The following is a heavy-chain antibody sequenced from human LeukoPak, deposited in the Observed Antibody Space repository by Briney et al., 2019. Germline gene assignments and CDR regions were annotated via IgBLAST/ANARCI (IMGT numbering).Heavy chain of an antibody. Sequence: GGSLRLSCAASGFTVSSNYMSWVRQAPGKGLEWVSVIYSGGSTYYADSVKGRFTISRDNSKNTLYLQMNSLRAEDTAVYYCAKDRSSSSWLTSYFDYWGQGTLVTVSP. J-gene: IGHJ4*02. CDR3: AKDRSSSSWLTSYFDY. V-gene: IGHV3-66*01. CDR1: GFTVSSNY. D-gene: IGHD6-13*01. CDR2: IYSGGST.